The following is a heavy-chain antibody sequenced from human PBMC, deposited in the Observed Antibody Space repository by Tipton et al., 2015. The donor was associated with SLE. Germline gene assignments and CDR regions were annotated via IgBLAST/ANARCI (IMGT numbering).Heavy chain of an antibody. V-gene: IGHV4-34*01. D-gene: IGHD1-26*01. CDR1: RGSFSDCY. Sequence: TLSLTCAVSRGSFSDCYCSWFRQPPGKGPEWIGEISHRGITNYNPSLKSRVTISVDTSKKQFSLKLSCVTAADTAVYYCARVYSYYYGMDVWGQGTTGTVSS. J-gene: IGHJ6*02. CDR3: ARVYSYYYGMDV. CDR2: ISHRGIT.